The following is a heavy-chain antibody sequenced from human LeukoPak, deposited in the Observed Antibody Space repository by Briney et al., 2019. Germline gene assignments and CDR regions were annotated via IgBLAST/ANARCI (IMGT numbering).Heavy chain of an antibody. CDR2: ISSSSSYI. J-gene: IGHJ5*02. CDR3: ARDVVVVPAALQFDP. D-gene: IGHD2-2*01. CDR1: GFTFSSYG. Sequence: GRSLRLSCAASGFTFSSYGMHWVRQAPGKGLEWVSSISSSSSYIYYADSVKGRFTISRDNAKNSLYLQMNSLRAEDTAVYYCARDVVVVPAALQFDPWGQGTLVTVSS. V-gene: IGHV3-21*01.